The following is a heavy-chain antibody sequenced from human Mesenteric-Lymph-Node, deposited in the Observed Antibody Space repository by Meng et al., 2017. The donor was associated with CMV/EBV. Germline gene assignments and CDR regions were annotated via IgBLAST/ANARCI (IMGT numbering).Heavy chain of an antibody. CDR1: GFTFSSFG. CDR3: ARDNRADAFDV. CDR2: IRHDGSNK. Sequence: GESLKISCAASGFTFSSFGMHWVRQAPGKGLEWMTFIRHDGSNKYYADSVKGRFTISRDNSKNTLYLQMNSLRAEDTALYYCARDNRADAFDVWGLGTMVTVSS. J-gene: IGHJ3*01. V-gene: IGHV3-30*02.